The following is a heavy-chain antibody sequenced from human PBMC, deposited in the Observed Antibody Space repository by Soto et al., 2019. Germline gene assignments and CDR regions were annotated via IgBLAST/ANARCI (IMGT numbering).Heavy chain of an antibody. D-gene: IGHD5-12*01. CDR2: IIPIFGTA. CDR3: ARGRVWMATTPSDAFDI. CDR1: GGTFSSYA. Sequence: QVQLVQSGAEVKKPGSSVKVSCKASGGTFSSYAISWVRQAPGQGLEWMGGIIPIFGTANYAQKFQGRVTITADESTSTAYMELSSLRSEDTAVYYCARGRVWMATTPSDAFDIWGQGTMVTVSS. V-gene: IGHV1-69*12. J-gene: IGHJ3*02.